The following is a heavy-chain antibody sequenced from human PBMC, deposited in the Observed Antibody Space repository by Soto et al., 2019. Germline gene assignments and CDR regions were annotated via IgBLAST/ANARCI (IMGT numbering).Heavy chain of an antibody. CDR2: LYYGRSA. D-gene: IGHD3-22*01. V-gene: IGHV4-59*01. CDR3: ALRSMAVVPEY. CDR1: GDSISSYY. Sequence: QVQLQESGPGLVKPSETLSLTCAVSGDSISSYYCMWIRQPPGKGLESIGLLYYGRSANYNPPLKSRVTLSVDTSTNQCPLTLSSMTAADTAVYYCALRSMAVVPEYWGQGTLVTVSS. J-gene: IGHJ4*02.